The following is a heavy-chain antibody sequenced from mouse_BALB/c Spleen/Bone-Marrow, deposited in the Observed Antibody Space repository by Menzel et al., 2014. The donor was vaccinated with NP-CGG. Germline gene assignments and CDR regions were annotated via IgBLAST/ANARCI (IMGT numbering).Heavy chain of an antibody. CDR3: ARDKGRVFFDY. CDR2: IRNKANGYTT. Sequence: EVKLLESGGGLVQPGGSLRLSCATSGFTFTDYYMNWVRQPPGKALEWLGFIRNKANGYTTEYSASVKSRFTISRDNSQNILYLQMNTLRVDDSATYYCARDKGRVFFDYWCQGTTLTVSS. V-gene: IGHV7-3*02. CDR1: GFTFTDYY. J-gene: IGHJ2*01.